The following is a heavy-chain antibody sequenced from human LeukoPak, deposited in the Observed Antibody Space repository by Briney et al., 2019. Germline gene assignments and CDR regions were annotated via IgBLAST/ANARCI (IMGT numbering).Heavy chain of an antibody. J-gene: IGHJ4*02. CDR3: ARRGEMATIPLDY. V-gene: IGHV5-51*01. CDR2: IYPGDSDT. D-gene: IGHD5-24*01. Sequence: GESLKISCVGSGYRFTTYWIAWVRQMPGKGLEWMGIIYPGDSDTRYSPSFQGQVTISADKSISTAYLQWSSLKASDTAMYYCARRGEMATIPLDYWGQGTLVTVSS. CDR1: GYRFTTYW.